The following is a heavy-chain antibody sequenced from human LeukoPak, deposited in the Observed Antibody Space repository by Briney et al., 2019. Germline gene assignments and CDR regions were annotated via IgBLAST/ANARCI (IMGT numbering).Heavy chain of an antibody. D-gene: IGHD2-15*01. CDR1: GFTFSSYA. CDR3: AKDYGGSCDY. Sequence: GGSLRLSCAASGFTFSSYAMHWVRQAPGKGLEWVAVISYDGSNKYYADSVKGRFTISRDNSKNTLYLQMNSLRAEDTAVYYCAKDYGGSCDYWGQRTLVTVSS. V-gene: IGHV3-30-3*01. CDR2: ISYDGSNK. J-gene: IGHJ4*02.